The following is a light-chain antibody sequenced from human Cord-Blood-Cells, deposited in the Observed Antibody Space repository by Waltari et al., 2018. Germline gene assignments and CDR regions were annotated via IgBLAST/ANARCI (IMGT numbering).Light chain of an antibody. V-gene: IGKV3-20*01. J-gene: IGKJ1*01. CDR2: GAS. CDR3: QQYGSSPPT. Sequence: EIVLTPSTGTLSLCPGVSATLSCRASQSVSSSYLPFYQQKTCQAPRLLIYGASSRATGIPDRFSGSGSGTDFTLTISRLEPEDFAVYYCQQYGSSPPTFGQGTKVEIK. CDR1: QSVSSSY.